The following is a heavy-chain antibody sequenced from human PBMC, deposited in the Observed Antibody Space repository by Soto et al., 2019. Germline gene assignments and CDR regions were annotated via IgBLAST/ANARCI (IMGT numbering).Heavy chain of an antibody. CDR2: ISGSGGST. Sequence: PGGSLRLSCAASGFTFSSYAMSWVRQAPGKGLEWVSAISGSGGSTYYADSVKGRFTISRDNSKNTLYLQMNSLRAEDTAVYYCVKDWVVALFGYFDYWGQGTLVTVSS. CDR1: GFTFSSYA. D-gene: IGHD2-15*01. J-gene: IGHJ4*02. V-gene: IGHV3-23*01. CDR3: VKDWVVALFGYFDY.